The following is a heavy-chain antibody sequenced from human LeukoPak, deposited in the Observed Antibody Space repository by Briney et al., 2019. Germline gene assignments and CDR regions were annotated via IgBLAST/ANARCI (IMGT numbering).Heavy chain of an antibody. CDR2: INHSGST. V-gene: IGHV4-34*01. J-gene: IGHJ4*02. CDR1: GGSFSGYY. CDR3: ARQPSCSGGSCYFFR. Sequence: SETLSLTCAVDGGSFSGYYWSWLRQPPGKGLEWIGEINHSGSTNYNPCLRSRVTISVDTSKNQFSLKLSSVTAADTAVYYCARQPSCSGGSCYFFRWGQGTLVTVSS. D-gene: IGHD2-15*01.